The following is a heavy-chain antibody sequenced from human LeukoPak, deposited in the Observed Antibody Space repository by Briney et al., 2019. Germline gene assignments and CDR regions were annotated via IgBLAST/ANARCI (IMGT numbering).Heavy chain of an antibody. Sequence: ASVKVSCKASGYTFTGYDINWVRQAAGQGLEWMGWMNPNNSNTGYAQKFQGRVTITRGTSINTTYMELSSLISDDTAVYYCARAPEGYCSSTRCSTAEYFQHWGQGTLVTVSS. CDR2: MNPNNSNT. J-gene: IGHJ1*01. D-gene: IGHD2-2*01. V-gene: IGHV1-8*03. CDR1: GYTFTGYD. CDR3: ARAPEGYCSSTRCSTAEYFQH.